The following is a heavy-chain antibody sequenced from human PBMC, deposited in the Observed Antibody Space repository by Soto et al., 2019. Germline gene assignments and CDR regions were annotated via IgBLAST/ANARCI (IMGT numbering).Heavy chain of an antibody. CDR3: ARGGVNHYYYYYGMDV. CDR1: GYTFTSYA. D-gene: IGHD3-10*01. V-gene: IGHV1-3*01. J-gene: IGHJ6*02. Sequence: ASVKVSCKASGYTFTSYAMHWVRQAPGQRLEWMGWINAGNGNTKYSQKFQGRVTITRDTSASTAYMELSSLRSEDTAVYYCARGGVNHYYYYYGMDVWGQGTTVTVSS. CDR2: INAGNGNT.